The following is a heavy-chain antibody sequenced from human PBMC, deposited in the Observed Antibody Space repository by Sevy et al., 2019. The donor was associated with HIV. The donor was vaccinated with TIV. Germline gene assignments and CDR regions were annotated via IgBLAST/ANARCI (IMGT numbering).Heavy chain of an antibody. CDR3: ARELDEFWSGYQF. V-gene: IGHV1-2*02. CDR1: GYSFTGYF. CDR2: INPSSGGT. D-gene: IGHD3-3*01. Sequence: ASVKVSCKASGYSFTGYFIHWVRQAPGQGLEWMGWINPSSGGTMSAQKFHDKVTMTRDTSINTAYLELSRLRSDDTAVYYCARELDEFWSGYQFWGQGTLVTVSS. J-gene: IGHJ4*02.